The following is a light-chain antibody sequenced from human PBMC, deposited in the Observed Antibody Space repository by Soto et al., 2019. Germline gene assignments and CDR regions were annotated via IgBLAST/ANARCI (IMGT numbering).Light chain of an antibody. V-gene: IGKV3-15*01. CDR2: GAS. J-gene: IGKJ2*01. Sequence: EIVMTQSPATLSVSPGERATLSCRASESIRSSLAWYQLRPGQAPMLLIYGASTRATGIPARFSGSGSGTEFTLTISSLQSEDFAVYYCQQYYNWRYTFGQGTKLEIK. CDR1: ESIRSS. CDR3: QQYYNWRYT.